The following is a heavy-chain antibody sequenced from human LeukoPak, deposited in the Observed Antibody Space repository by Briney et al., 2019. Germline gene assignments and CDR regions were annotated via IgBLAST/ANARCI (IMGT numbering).Heavy chain of an antibody. Sequence: SETLSLTCTVSGGSISGSYWSWIRQPPGKALDWIGVIYYTGSTSYNLSLKSRVTMSVDTSKNQFSLQLRSVTAADTAVYYCARYGVYGDYDYWGHGTLVTVSS. CDR1: GGSISGSY. CDR2: IYYTGST. CDR3: ARYGVYGDYDY. J-gene: IGHJ4*01. D-gene: IGHD4-17*01. V-gene: IGHV4-59*12.